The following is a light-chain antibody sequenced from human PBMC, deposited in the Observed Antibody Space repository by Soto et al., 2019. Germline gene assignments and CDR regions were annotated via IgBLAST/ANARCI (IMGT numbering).Light chain of an antibody. V-gene: IGLV1-40*01. J-gene: IGLJ2*01. Sequence: QSVLTQPPSVSGAPGQRVTISCTGTSSNIGAGYDVPWYQQLPGTAPKLLIYGNSNRPSGVPDRFSGSKSGTSASLAITGLQAEDEADYYCQAYDSSLSGSVFGGGTSSPS. CDR2: GNS. CDR1: SSNIGAGYD. CDR3: QAYDSSLSGSV.